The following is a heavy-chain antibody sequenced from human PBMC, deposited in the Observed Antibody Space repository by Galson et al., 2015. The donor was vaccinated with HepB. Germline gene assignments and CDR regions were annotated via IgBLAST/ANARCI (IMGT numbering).Heavy chain of an antibody. CDR2: ISPYNGDT. D-gene: IGHD2-15*01. CDR1: GYTFSTYS. J-gene: IGHJ5*02. CDR3: ASGALVAVVGGTQNYCLDP. V-gene: IGHV1-18*01. Sequence: SVKVSCKASGYTFSTYSINWVRQAPGQGLEWMGWISPYNGDTTYARKLQGRVTMTTDTFTSTAYMELRSLRSDDTAVYYCASGALVAVVGGTQNYCLDPWGQGTLVTVSS.